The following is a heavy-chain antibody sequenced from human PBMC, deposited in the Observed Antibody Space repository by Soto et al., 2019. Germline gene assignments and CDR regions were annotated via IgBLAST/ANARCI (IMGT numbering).Heavy chain of an antibody. D-gene: IGHD6-25*01. CDR3: AKDRRPNYCYGMDV. J-gene: IGHJ6*02. V-gene: IGHV3-30*18. Sequence: QVQLVESGGGVVQPGRSLRLSCAASGFTFSSYGMHWVRQAPGKGLEWVAVISFDGSNKYYADSVKGRFTISGDNSKNTLYLQMNSLRAEDTAVYYCAKDRRPNYCYGMDVWGLGTTVTVSS. CDR1: GFTFSSYG. CDR2: ISFDGSNK.